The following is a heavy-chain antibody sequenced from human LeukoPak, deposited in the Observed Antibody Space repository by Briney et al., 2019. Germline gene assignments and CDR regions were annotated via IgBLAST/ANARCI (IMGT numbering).Heavy chain of an antibody. Sequence: PGGSLRLSSSASGFIFSSYAMHWVRQAPGKGLEYVSGISSNGGSTYYADAVKGRFTISRDNSKNTLYLQMSSLRGEDTAVYYCVRGYCSGTSCYAFDYCGQGTLVTVSS. CDR3: VRGYCSGTSCYAFDY. V-gene: IGHV3-64D*09. J-gene: IGHJ4*02. CDR2: ISSNGGST. D-gene: IGHD2-2*01. CDR1: GFIFSSYA.